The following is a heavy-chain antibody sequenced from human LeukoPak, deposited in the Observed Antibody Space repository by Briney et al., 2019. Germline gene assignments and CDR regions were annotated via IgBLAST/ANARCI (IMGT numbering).Heavy chain of an antibody. CDR1: GYTYTRYY. V-gene: IGHV1-2*02. D-gene: IGHD3-16*01. CDR2: INPNSGGT. Sequence: ASVNVFYRASGYTYTRYYNHWGRQAPGQGPEWMGWINPNSGGTNYAQKFQGRVTMTRDTSISTAYMEVSRLRSDDTAVYYCARIVITVRGTVSTPWGQGTLVTVSS. CDR3: ARIVITVRGTVSTP. J-gene: IGHJ5*02.